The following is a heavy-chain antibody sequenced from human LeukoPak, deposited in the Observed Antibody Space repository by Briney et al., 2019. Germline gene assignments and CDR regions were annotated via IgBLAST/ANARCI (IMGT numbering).Heavy chain of an antibody. CDR3: ARGLPGGFDP. V-gene: IGHV1-2*02. J-gene: IGHJ5*02. D-gene: IGHD5-12*01. CDR1: GYTFTSSG. CDR2: INPNSGGT. Sequence: GASVKVSCKASGYTFTSSGISWVRQAPGQGLEWMGRINPNSGGTNYAQKFQGRVTMTRDTSISTVYMELSRLRSDDTATYYCARGLPGGFDPWGQGSLVTVSS.